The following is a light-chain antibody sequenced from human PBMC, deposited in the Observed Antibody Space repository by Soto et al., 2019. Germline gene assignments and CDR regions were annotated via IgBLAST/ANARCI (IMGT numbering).Light chain of an antibody. CDR2: GAS. V-gene: IGKV3-20*01. J-gene: IGKJ2*01. CDR1: QSVSSSY. CDR3: QQYGSSPYT. Sequence: EIVLTQSPGTLSLSPGERATLSCRASQSVSSSYLAWYQQKPGQAPRLLIYGASSRPTGIPDRFSGSGSGTDFTLTISRLEPEDFAVYYCQQYGSSPYTFGQGTKLEIK.